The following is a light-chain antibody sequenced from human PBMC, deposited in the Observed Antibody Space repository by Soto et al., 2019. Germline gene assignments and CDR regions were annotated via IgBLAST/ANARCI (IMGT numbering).Light chain of an antibody. Sequence: EIVLTQSPATLSVSPGERVAPSCRASQSVSSNLAWYQQKPGQAPRLLIFGASTRATGIPARFSGSGSGTEFTLTISSLQSEDFAVYYCQQYNKWPPITFGQGTRLEIK. J-gene: IGKJ5*01. CDR3: QQYNKWPPIT. CDR2: GAS. CDR1: QSVSSN. V-gene: IGKV3-15*01.